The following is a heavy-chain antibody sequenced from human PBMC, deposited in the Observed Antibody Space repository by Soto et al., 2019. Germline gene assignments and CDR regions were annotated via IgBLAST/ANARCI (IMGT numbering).Heavy chain of an antibody. J-gene: IGHJ5*01. D-gene: IGHD1-1*01. CDR2: VKSKADGGSG. CDR3: TTDSRTTLQRNLFDY. Sequence: GGSLRLSCAASGFPFNNAWINWVRQVPGKGLEWVGRVKSKADGGSGDYAAPVKGRFVVSRDDSKDIVYLQMNSLKIEDTGVYYCTTDSRTTLQRNLFDYWGHGPQVTVPS. V-gene: IGHV3-15*07. CDR1: GFPFNNAW.